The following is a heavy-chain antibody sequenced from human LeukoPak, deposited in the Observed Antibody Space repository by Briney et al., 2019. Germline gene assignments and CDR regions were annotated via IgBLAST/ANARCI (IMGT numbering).Heavy chain of an antibody. Sequence: ASEPLSFTCTASGGSISSYYWSWIRQPAGRGLEWIGRIYTSGSTNYNPSLKSRVTTSVDTSKNQFSLKLSSVTAADTAVYYCARDRGFGGDAPYYFDYWGQGTLVTVSS. D-gene: IGHD2-8*01. CDR2: IYTSGST. CDR1: GGSISSYY. CDR3: ARDRGFGGDAPYYFDY. V-gene: IGHV4-4*07. J-gene: IGHJ4*02.